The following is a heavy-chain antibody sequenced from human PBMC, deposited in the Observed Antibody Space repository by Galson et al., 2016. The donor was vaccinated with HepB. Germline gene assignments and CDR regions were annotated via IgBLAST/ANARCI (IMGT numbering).Heavy chain of an antibody. D-gene: IGHD2/OR15-2a*01. CDR2: IFHSGRV. V-gene: IGHV4-4*02. Sequence: LSLTCAVSGVSITSNDWWSWVRQPPGQGLEWIGQIFHSGRVTYTPSLASRVTISIDTSNNHFSLRLTSVTAADTALYYCARQYWGGPSDYWGQGTLVTVSS. CDR3: ARQYWGGPSDY. CDR1: GVSITSNDW. J-gene: IGHJ4*02.